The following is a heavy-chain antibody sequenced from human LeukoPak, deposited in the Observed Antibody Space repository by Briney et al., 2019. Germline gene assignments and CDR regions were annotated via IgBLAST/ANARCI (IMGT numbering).Heavy chain of an antibody. CDR1: GITFSNCA. Sequence: GGSLRLSCATSGITFSNCAMSWVRQAPGEGLEWVSTISASGGSTYYADSVKGRFTTSRDNAKNTLYLQMNSLRAEDTAVYYCKVASGVVDYWGQGTLVTVSS. CDR3: KVASGVVDY. CDR2: ISASGGST. V-gene: IGHV3-23*01. D-gene: IGHD2-15*01. J-gene: IGHJ4*02.